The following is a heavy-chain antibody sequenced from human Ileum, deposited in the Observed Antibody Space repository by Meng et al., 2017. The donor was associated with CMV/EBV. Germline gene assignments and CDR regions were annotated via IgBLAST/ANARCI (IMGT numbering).Heavy chain of an antibody. J-gene: IGHJ4*02. CDR3: AGEYSGSGYFDY. Sequence: ASVKVSCKASGYIFTNYYMHWVRQAPGQGLEWMGVINPSGDGTSYAQKLQGRITMTRDTSTSKVYMELSSLRSEDTAGDYCAGEYSGSGYFDYWGQGTLVTVSS. D-gene: IGHD1-26*01. CDR2: INPSGDGT. V-gene: IGHV1-46*01. CDR1: GYIFTNYY.